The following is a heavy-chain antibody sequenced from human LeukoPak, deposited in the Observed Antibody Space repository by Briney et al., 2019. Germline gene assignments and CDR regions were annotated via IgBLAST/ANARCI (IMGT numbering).Heavy chain of an antibody. D-gene: IGHD2-2*01. CDR3: GRSGFCNSVSCYGLDL. J-gene: IGHJ4*02. V-gene: IGHV3-48*03. CDR1: GFSFSSYE. Sequence: GGSLRLSCAASGFSFSSYEMNWVRQAPGKGLEWVSYISSSGKTIYYADSVKGRFTISRDNAKNSLFLQMNSLRAEDTAVYYCGRSGFCNSVSCYGLDLRGQGTLVTVSS. CDR2: ISSSGKTI.